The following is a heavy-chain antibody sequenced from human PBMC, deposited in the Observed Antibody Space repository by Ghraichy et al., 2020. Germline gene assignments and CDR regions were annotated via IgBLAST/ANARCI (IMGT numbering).Heavy chain of an antibody. CDR1: GGSISSSSYY. CDR3: ARHVAPTLAAAGTGLFFDY. CDR2: IYYSGST. D-gene: IGHD6-13*01. J-gene: IGHJ4*02. V-gene: IGHV4-39*01. Sequence: SETLSLTCTVSGGSISSSSYYWGWIRQPPGKGLEWIGSIYYSGSTYYNPSLKSRVTISVDTSKNQFSLKLSSVTAADTAVYYCARHVAPTLAAAGTGLFFDYWGQGTLVTVSS.